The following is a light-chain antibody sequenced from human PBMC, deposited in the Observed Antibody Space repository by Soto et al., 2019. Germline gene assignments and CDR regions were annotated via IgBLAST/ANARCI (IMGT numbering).Light chain of an antibody. Sequence: QSVLTQPASVSGSPGQSVTISCTGTSSDVGAYNYVSWYQQHPGKAPKFMIYDVSKRPSGVPDRFSGSKSGNTASLTIPGLQAEDEADYYCCSYAGTYSYVFGTGTKVTVL. CDR1: SSDVGAYNY. V-gene: IGLV2-11*01. CDR3: CSYAGTYSYV. CDR2: DVS. J-gene: IGLJ1*01.